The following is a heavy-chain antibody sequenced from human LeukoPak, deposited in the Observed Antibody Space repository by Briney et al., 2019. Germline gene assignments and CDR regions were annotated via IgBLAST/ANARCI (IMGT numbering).Heavy chain of an antibody. D-gene: IGHD2-2*01. CDR3: ARDQYCSSTSCYGRPPDY. V-gene: IGHV3-11*01. J-gene: IGHJ4*02. Sequence: PGGSLRLSCAASGFTFSDYYMSWIRQAPGKGLEWVSYITSSGSTIYYADSVKGRFTISRDNAENSLFLQMNSLRAEDTAIYYCARDQYCSSTSCYGRPPDYWGQGTLVTVSS. CDR2: ITSSGSTI. CDR1: GFTFSDYY.